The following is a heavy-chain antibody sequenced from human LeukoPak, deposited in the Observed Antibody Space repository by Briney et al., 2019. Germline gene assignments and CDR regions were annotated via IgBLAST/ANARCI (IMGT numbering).Heavy chain of an antibody. CDR2: IYYSGST. V-gene: IGHV4-59*01. Sequence: KPSETLSLTCTVSGGSISSYYWSWIRQPPGKGLEWIGYIYYSGSTNYNPSLKSRVTISVDTSKNQFSLKLSSVTAADTALYYCARSRGYFDYWGQGTLVTVS. D-gene: IGHD6-13*01. J-gene: IGHJ4*02. CDR3: ARSRGYFDY. CDR1: GGSISSYY.